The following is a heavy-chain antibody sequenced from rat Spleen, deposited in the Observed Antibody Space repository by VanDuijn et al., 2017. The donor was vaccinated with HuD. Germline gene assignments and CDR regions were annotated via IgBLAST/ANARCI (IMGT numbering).Heavy chain of an antibody. D-gene: IGHD1-1*01. Sequence: EVQLVESGGGLVQPGRSLKLSCVASGFTFNNYWMTWIRQAPGKGLEWVTSITNTGGSTYYPASVKARFTISRDNEKSTLYQQMNSLRSEDPATYYCTRENYYSGEYWGQGTLVTVSS. CDR3: TRENYYSGEY. CDR2: ITNTGGST. CDR1: GFTFNNYW. V-gene: IGHV5-31*01. J-gene: IGHJ3*01.